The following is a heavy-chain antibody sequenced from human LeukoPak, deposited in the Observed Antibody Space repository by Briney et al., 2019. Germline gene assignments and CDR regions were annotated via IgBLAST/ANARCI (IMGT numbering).Heavy chain of an antibody. CDR3: ARGHTVVQREDTLDY. J-gene: IGHJ4*02. D-gene: IGHD4-23*01. Sequence: PGGSLRLSCAASGFTFSSYSMNWVRQAPGKGLEWVSYISSSSSTIYYADSVKGRFTISRDNAKNSLYLQMNSLRAEDTAVYYCARGHTVVQREDTLDYWGQGTLVTVSS. V-gene: IGHV3-48*04. CDR2: ISSSSSTI. CDR1: GFTFSSYS.